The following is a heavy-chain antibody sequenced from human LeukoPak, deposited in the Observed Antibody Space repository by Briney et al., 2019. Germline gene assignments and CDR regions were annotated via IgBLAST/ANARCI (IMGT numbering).Heavy chain of an antibody. Sequence: PGGSLRLSCAASGFTFSSYWMSWVRQAPGKGLEWVANIKQDGSEKYYVDSVKGRFTISRDNAKNSLYLQMNSLRAEDTAVYYCAREAPKHYYDSSGYFDYWGQGTLVTVSS. D-gene: IGHD3-22*01. CDR2: IKQDGSEK. J-gene: IGHJ4*02. CDR1: GFTFSSYW. V-gene: IGHV3-7*01. CDR3: AREAPKHYYDSSGYFDY.